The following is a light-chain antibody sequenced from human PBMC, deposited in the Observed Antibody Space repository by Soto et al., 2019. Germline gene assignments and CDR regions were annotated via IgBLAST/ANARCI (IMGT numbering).Light chain of an antibody. CDR1: QTVGSN. V-gene: IGKV3D-15*01. J-gene: IGKJ1*01. Sequence: EIVMTQSPATLSMSPGERATLSCRASQTVGSNLAWYQQKPGQGPRLLVYRASTRATGIPARFSGSGSGSEFTLTISSLQSEDVAVYYCQQHNNWPWTFGQGTKVEIK. CDR2: RAS. CDR3: QQHNNWPWT.